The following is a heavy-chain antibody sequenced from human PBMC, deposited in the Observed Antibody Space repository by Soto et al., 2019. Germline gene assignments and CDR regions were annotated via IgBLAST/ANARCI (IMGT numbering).Heavy chain of an antibody. D-gene: IGHD3-22*01. CDR1: GDSTSSYY. J-gene: IGHJ4*02. CDR2: MYYGRSA. CDR3: ALRSMAVVPEY. V-gene: IGHV4-59*01. Sequence: SETLSLTWAVSGDSTSSYYYMRIGQGPGKGLDSIGYMYYGRSANYNPSLKRRVTLSVDTSTNQCSLTLSSMTAADTAVYYCALRSMAVVPEYWGQRTLVTVS.